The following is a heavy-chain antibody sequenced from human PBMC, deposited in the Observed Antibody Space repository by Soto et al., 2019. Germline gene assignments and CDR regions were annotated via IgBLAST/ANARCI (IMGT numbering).Heavy chain of an antibody. D-gene: IGHD6-13*01. CDR3: ARVRGTAGKRYFDY. Sequence: KPSETLSLTCTASGGSMIAYYWNWMRQPPGKGLQWIGYTYYSGSTTYNPSPKSRVTISVDSSKNQFSLKLDSVTPADTAVYYCARVRGTAGKRYFDYWGPGTLVTVSS. CDR2: TYYSGST. V-gene: IGHV4-59*01. J-gene: IGHJ4*02. CDR1: GGSMIAYY.